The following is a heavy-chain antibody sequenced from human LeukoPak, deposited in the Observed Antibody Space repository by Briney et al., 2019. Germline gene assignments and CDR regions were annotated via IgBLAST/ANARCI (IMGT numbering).Heavy chain of an antibody. V-gene: IGHV3-30*18. CDR2: ISYDGSNK. CDR1: GFTFSSYG. D-gene: IGHD3-16*02. J-gene: IGHJ4*02. Sequence: GRSLRLSCAASGFTFSSYGMHWVRQAPGKGLEWVAVISYDGSNKYYADSVKGLFTISRDNSKNTLYLQMNSLRAEDTAVYYCAKTRITFGGVIDKLEYGGRGTLVTVSS. CDR3: AKTRITFGGVIDKLEY.